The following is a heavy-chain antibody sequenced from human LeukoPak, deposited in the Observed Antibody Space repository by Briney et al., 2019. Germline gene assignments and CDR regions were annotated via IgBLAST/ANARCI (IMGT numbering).Heavy chain of an antibody. CDR1: GLTFSSYG. J-gene: IGHJ4*02. V-gene: IGHV3-30*18. Sequence: GGSLRLSCAASGLTFSSYGMHWVRQAPGKGLEWVAVISYDGNKKYYADSVKGRFTISRDNSKNTLYLQMNSLRAEDTAVYYCAKDRGFPGFGESCNFDYWGQGTLVTVSS. CDR2: ISYDGNKK. D-gene: IGHD3-10*01. CDR3: AKDRGFPGFGESCNFDY.